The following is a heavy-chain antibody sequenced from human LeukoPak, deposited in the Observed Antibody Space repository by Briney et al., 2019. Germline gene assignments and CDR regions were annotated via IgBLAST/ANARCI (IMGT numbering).Heavy chain of an antibody. J-gene: IGHJ6*02. CDR1: GYTFTGYY. CDR3: ARAVCCTNGVCYRRLGGRGSGLYYYYGMDV. V-gene: IGHV1-2*02. CDR2: INPNSGGT. Sequence: ASVKVSCKASGYTFTGYYMHWVRQAPGQGLEWMGWINPNSGGTNYAQKFQGRVTMTRDTSISTAYMELSRLRSDDTAVYYCARAVCCTNGVCYRRLGGRGSGLYYYYGMDVWGQGTTVTVSS. D-gene: IGHD2-8*01.